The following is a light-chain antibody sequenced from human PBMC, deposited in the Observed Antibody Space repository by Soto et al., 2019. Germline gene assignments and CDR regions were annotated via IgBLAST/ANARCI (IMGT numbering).Light chain of an antibody. CDR3: TSFTSSSTWV. Sequence: QSALTQPASVSGSPGQSITISCTGTSSDVGGYNYVSWFQQHSGKAPKLKIYEVSNRPSGVSNRFSGSKSGYTASLTISELQAEDEADYYCTSFTSSSTWVFGGGTKLTVL. J-gene: IGLJ3*02. CDR2: EVS. V-gene: IGLV2-14*03. CDR1: SSDVGGYNY.